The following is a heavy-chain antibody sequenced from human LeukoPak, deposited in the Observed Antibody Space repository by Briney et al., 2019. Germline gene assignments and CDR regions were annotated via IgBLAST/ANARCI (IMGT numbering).Heavy chain of an antibody. CDR3: AKVFSGSGSYKYSPFDY. CDR2: ISGSGGST. D-gene: IGHD3-10*01. Sequence: GGSLRLSCEASGFTFGTYGMSWVRQAPGKGLEWVSGISGSGGSTYYADSVKGRFTISRDNSKNTLFLQMNSLRAEDTAVYYCAKVFSGSGSYKYSPFDYWGQGILVTVSS. CDR1: GFTFGTYG. J-gene: IGHJ4*02. V-gene: IGHV3-23*01.